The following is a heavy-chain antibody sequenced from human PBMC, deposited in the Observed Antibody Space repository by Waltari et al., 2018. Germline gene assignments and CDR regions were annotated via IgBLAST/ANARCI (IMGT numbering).Heavy chain of an antibody. V-gene: IGHV1-69*14. CDR1: GGTFSSYA. J-gene: IGHJ5*02. CDR2: IIPIFDTA. D-gene: IGHD3-10*01. CDR3: APDAYYYGSGSYYNWFDP. Sequence: QVQLVQSGAEVKKPGSSVKVSCKASGGTFSSYAISWVRQAPGQGLEWMGGIIPIFDTANYAQKFKGRVTITADKSTSTAYMELSSLRSEDTAVYYCAPDAYYYGSGSYYNWFDPWGQGTLVTVSS.